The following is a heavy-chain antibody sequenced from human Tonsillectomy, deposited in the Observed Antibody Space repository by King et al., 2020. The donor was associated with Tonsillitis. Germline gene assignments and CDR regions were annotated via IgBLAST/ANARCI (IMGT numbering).Heavy chain of an antibody. CDR2: ISGSGGST. CDR3: AKIGHCSGGSCYYFDY. D-gene: IGHD2-15*01. Sequence: VQLVESGGGLVQPGGSLRLSCAASGFTFSTYGMSWVRQAPGKGLEWVSAISGSGGSTFYADSVKGRFTIYRDNSKNTLYLQMNSLRAEDTAVYYCAKIGHCSGGSCYYFDYWGQGTLVTVSS. CDR1: GFTFSTYG. J-gene: IGHJ4*02. V-gene: IGHV3-23*04.